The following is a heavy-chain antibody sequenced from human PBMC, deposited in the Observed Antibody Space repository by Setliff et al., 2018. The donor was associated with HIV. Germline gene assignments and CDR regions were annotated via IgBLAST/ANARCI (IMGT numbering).Heavy chain of an antibody. Sequence: PGGSLRLSCAASNFTFSFYGMHWVRQAPGKGLEWVAFTPNDGSYKNYADSVKGRFTISRDNSKNTLYLQMNSLGAEDTAVYYCARDGEEYVNGWYWWADYYYYGMDVWGQGTTVTVSS. CDR1: NFTFSFYG. J-gene: IGHJ6*02. CDR3: ARDGEEYVNGWYWWADYYYYGMDV. D-gene: IGHD2-8*02. CDR2: TPNDGSYK. V-gene: IGHV3-30*02.